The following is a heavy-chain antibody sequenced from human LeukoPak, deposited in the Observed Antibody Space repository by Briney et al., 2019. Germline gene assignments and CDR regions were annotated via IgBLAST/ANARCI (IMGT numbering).Heavy chain of an antibody. V-gene: IGHV4-30-2*01. CDR2: INHSGST. Sequence: SETLSLTCAVSGGSISSGGYSWSWIRQPPGKGLEWIGEINHSGSTNYNPSLKSRVTISVDTSKNQFSLKLSSVTAADTAVYYCARGRGAVAGASWGQGTLVTVSS. CDR3: ARGRGAVAGAS. CDR1: GGSISSGGYS. D-gene: IGHD6-13*01. J-gene: IGHJ5*02.